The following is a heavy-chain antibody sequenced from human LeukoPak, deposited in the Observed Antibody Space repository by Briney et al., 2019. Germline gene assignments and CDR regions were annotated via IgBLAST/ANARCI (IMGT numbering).Heavy chain of an antibody. CDR1: GGSISSYY. CDR2: IYTSGST. Sequence: PSETLSLTCTVSGGSISSYYWSWIRQPPGKGLEWIGYIYTSGSTNYNPSLKSRVTISVDTSKNQFSLKLSSVTAADTAVYYCARPVEMATIDAFDIWGQGTMVTVSS. V-gene: IGHV4-4*09. CDR3: ARPVEMATIDAFDI. J-gene: IGHJ3*02. D-gene: IGHD5-24*01.